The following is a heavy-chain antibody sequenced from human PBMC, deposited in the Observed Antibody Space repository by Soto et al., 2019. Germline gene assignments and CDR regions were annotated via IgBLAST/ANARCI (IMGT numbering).Heavy chain of an antibody. D-gene: IGHD4-17*01. CDR1: GFTFSSFP. V-gene: IGHV3-30-3*01. CDR2: VSYDESNK. J-gene: IGHJ2*01. Sequence: QVQLVESGGGVVQPGRSVRLSCAASGFTFSSFPMHWVRQAPGKGLRWVAVVSYDESNKYYAESVKGRFTISRDDSKNTLYLQMNSLRAEDTAVYYCARGALDSGDRYWYFELWGRGTLVTVSS. CDR3: ARGALDSGDRYWYFEL.